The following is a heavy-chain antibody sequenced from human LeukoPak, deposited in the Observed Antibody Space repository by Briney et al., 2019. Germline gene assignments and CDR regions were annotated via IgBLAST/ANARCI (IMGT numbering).Heavy chain of an antibody. J-gene: IGHJ5*02. CDR1: GGSISSYY. V-gene: IGHV4-4*07. CDR2: IYTSGST. Sequence: SETLSLTCTVSGGSISSYYWSWIRQPAGKGLEWIGRIYTSGSTNYNPSLKSRVTMSVDTSKNQFSLKLSSVTAADTAVYYCARDLLWFGEGTSRAPNWFDPWGQGTLVTVSS. D-gene: IGHD3-10*01. CDR3: ARDLLWFGEGTSRAPNWFDP.